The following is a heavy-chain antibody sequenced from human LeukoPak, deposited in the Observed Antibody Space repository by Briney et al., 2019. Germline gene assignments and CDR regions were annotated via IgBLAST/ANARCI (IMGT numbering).Heavy chain of an antibody. Sequence: PSETLSLTCTVSGGSISSYYWSWIRQPPGKGLEWIGYIYYSGSTNYNPSLKSRVTISVDTSKNQFSLKLSSVTAADTAVYYCARGRGTGSYENGMDVWGQGTTVTVSS. D-gene: IGHD3-10*01. V-gene: IGHV4-59*08. CDR1: GGSISSYY. CDR3: ARGRGTGSYENGMDV. CDR2: IYYSGST. J-gene: IGHJ6*02.